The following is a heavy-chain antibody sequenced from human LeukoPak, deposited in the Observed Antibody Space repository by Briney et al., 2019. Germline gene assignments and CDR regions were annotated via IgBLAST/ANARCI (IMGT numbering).Heavy chain of an antibody. D-gene: IGHD4-4*01. CDR3: ARYRDGLFDY. CDR2: ISSSSSYI. J-gene: IGHJ4*02. CDR1: GFTFSSYS. V-gene: IGHV3-21*01. Sequence: PGGSLRLSCAASGFTFSSYSMNWVRQAPGEGLEWVSSISSSSSYIYYADSVKGRFTISRDNAKNSLYLQMNSLRAEDTAVYYCARYRDGLFDYWGQGTLVTVSS.